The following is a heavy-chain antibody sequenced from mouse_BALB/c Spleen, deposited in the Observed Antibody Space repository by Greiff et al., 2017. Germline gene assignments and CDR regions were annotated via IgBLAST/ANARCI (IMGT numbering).Heavy chain of an antibody. CDR2: IDPSDSET. D-gene: IGHD1-1*01. J-gene: IGHJ3*01. V-gene: IGHV1-61*01. CDR1: GYTFTSYW. Sequence: QVHVKQPGAELVRPGASVKLSCKASGYTFTSYWMNWVKQRPGQGLEWIGMIDPSDSETHYNQMFKDKATLTVDKSSSTAYMQLSSLTSEDSAVYYCARQNYGSSSAWFAYWGQGTLVTVSA. CDR3: ARQNYGSSSAWFAY.